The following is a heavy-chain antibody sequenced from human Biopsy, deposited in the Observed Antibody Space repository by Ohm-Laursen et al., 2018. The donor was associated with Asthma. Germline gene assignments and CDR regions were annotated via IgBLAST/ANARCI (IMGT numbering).Heavy chain of an antibody. Sequence: SLRLSCAASGFTFHNYVMHRVRQAPGKGLEWVDGIFFDGSNKYYADSVKGRFTISRDNSKDTLYLQVNSLRGDDTAVYYCARGKTWGRSYYFDYWGQGTLVTVSS. V-gene: IGHV3-30-3*01. CDR3: ARGKTWGRSYYFDY. CDR1: GFTFHNYV. CDR2: IFFDGSNK. D-gene: IGHD6-6*01. J-gene: IGHJ4*02.